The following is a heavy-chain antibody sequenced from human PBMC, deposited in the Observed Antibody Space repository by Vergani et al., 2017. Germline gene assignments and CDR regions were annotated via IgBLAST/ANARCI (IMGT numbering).Heavy chain of an antibody. CDR1: GYTFTSYG. CDR2: ISASNGNT. J-gene: IGHJ4*02. V-gene: IGHV1-18*01. D-gene: IGHD5-18*01. CDR3: ATQYSYGALHEGIFDC. Sequence: QVQLVQSGAEVKKPGASVKVSCKASGYTFTSYGISWVRQAPGQGLEWMGWISASNGNTNYAPKIQGRVTMTTDTTTSTAHMEVRSLRSDYTAVYYCATQYSYGALHEGIFDCWGGGTLVAAS.